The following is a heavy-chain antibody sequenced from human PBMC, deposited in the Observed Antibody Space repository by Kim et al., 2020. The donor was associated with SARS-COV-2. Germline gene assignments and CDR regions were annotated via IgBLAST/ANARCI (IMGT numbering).Heavy chain of an antibody. V-gene: IGHV4-59*09. CDR2: KRRST. D-gene: IGHD6-6*01. J-gene: IGHJ4*02. Sequence: KRRSTNYNPSLKSRVTISGDTSKNQFSLKLSSVTAADTAVYYCARGRGRAARPIPFGFDYWGQGTL. CDR3: ARGRGRAARPIPFGFDY.